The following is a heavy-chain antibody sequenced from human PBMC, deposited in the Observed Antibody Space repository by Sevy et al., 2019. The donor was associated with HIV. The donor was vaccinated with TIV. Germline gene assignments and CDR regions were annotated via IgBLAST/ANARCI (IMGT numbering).Heavy chain of an antibody. CDR3: ARAPEYGEFVYFFDY. J-gene: IGHJ4*02. V-gene: IGHV3-7*01. CDR1: GFTFSSYW. Sequence: GGSLRLSCAASGFTFSSYWMSWVRQAPGKGLEWVANIKQDGSEKYYVDSVKGRFTISRDNGKKSLYLQMNSLRADDTAIYYYARAPEYGEFVYFFDYWGQGTLVTVSS. CDR2: IKQDGSEK. D-gene: IGHD4-17*01.